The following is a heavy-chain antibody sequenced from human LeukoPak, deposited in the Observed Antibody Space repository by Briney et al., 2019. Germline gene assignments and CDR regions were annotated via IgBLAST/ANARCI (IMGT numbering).Heavy chain of an antibody. CDR2: IIGPGGDT. CDR1: GFSFNSYA. V-gene: IGHV3-23*01. CDR3: AKAAAERCASIKCYPFDF. J-gene: IGHJ4*02. Sequence: GGSLRLSCTASGFSFNSYAMNWVRQAPGKGLEWVASIIGPGGDTYHAGSVRGRFTISRDNSKNTLYLQMSHLRVEDTALYYCAKAAAERCASIKCYPFDFWGQGTLVAVSS. D-gene: IGHD1-1*01.